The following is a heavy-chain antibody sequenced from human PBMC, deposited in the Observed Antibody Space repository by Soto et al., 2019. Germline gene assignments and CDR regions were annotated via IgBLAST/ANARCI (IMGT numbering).Heavy chain of an antibody. Sequence: EVQLVESGGGLVQPGGSLRLSCAASGFTFSSYWMHWVRQPPGKGLAWVSRVKSDGTATNYADSVKGRFTLSRDNAKNTLYLQMNSLRAEDTAVYYCARGGLDGSGSYTWFDPWGQGTLVTVSS. CDR3: ARGGLDGSGSYTWFDP. J-gene: IGHJ5*02. CDR2: VKSDGTAT. V-gene: IGHV3-74*01. CDR1: GFTFSSYW. D-gene: IGHD3-10*01.